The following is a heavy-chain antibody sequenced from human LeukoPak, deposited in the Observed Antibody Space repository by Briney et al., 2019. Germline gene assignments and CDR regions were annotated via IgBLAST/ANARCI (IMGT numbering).Heavy chain of an antibody. J-gene: IGHJ3*02. CDR2: IFYSGAT. CDR1: GGSISENY. Sequence: SETLSLTCSVSGGSISENYWSWIRQPPGRGLEWLSYIFYSGATKYNPSLKSRVTTSFDTSRKQFSLRLSSVTAADTAVYYCARNNNFVGTTNNDAFDIWGQGTMVTVS. V-gene: IGHV4-59*12. D-gene: IGHD1-26*01. CDR3: ARNNNFVGTTNNDAFDI.